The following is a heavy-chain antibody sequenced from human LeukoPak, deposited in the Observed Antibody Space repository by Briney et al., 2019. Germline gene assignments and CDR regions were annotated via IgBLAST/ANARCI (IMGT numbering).Heavy chain of an antibody. J-gene: IGHJ4*02. V-gene: IGHV3-23*01. CDR1: GFTFSSYW. Sequence: QPGGSLRLSCAASGFTFSSYWMHWVRQAPGKGLEWVSAISGSGGSTYYADSVKGRFTISRDNSKNTLYLQMNSLRAEDTAVYYCAKDDPNSGSFPDYWGQGTLVTVSS. D-gene: IGHD3-10*01. CDR2: ISGSGGST. CDR3: AKDDPNSGSFPDY.